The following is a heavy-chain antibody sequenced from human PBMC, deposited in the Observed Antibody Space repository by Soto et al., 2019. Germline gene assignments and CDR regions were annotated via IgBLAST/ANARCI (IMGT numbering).Heavy chain of an antibody. CDR2: IYNSGTT. V-gene: IGHV4-59*01. Sequence: SETLSLTCAGSGESITSNHWNWIRQPPGRGLEWIGYIYNSGTTKYNPSLKSRVIISVDTSKNQLSLKLSSVTAADTAVYYCARVSMSTVSWGFDPWGQGPLVTVSS. J-gene: IGHJ5*02. CDR3: ARVSMSTVSWGFDP. D-gene: IGHD4-4*01. CDR1: GESITSNH.